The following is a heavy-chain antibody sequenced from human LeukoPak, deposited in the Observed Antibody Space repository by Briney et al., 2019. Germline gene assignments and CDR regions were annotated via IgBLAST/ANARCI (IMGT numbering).Heavy chain of an antibody. D-gene: IGHD3-22*01. J-gene: IGHJ4*02. CDR1: GYTFTSYA. CDR2: ISAYNGNT. V-gene: IGHV1-18*01. Sequence: ASVKVSCKASGYTFTSYAMNWVRQAPGQGLEWMGWISAYNGNTNYAQKLQGRVTMTTDTSTSTAYMELRSLRSDDTAVYYCARDGDYYDSSGRDYWGQGTLVTVSS. CDR3: ARDGDYYDSSGRDY.